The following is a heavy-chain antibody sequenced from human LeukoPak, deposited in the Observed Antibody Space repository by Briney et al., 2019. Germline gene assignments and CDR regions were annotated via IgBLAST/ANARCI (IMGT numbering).Heavy chain of an antibody. CDR2: IYSGGST. CDR1: GCTVSSNY. V-gene: IGHV3-53*01. CDR3: ARDRYSGSYFDY. Sequence: GGSLRLSCAASGCTVSSNYLSWVRQAPGKGLEWVSVIYSGGSTYYADSVKGRFTISRDNSKNTLYLQMNSLRAEDTAVYYCARDRYSGSYFDYWGQGTLVTVSS. J-gene: IGHJ4*02. D-gene: IGHD1-26*01.